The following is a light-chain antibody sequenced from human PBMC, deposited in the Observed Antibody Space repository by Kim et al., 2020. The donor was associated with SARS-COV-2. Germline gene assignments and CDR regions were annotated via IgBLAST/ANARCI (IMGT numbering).Light chain of an antibody. V-gene: IGLV2-14*04. J-gene: IGLJ2*01. CDR2: DVS. CDR3: SSYTSSSTLV. Sequence: GPSITTSCTGTSSDVGGYNYVSWYQQHPGKAPKLMIYDVSKRPSGVSNRFSGSKSGNTASLTISGLQAEDEADYYCSSYTSSSTLVFGGGTKLTVL. CDR1: SSDVGGYNY.